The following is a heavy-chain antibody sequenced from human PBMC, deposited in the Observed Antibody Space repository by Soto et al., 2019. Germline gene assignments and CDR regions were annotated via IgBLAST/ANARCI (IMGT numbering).Heavy chain of an antibody. V-gene: IGHV4-39*01. CDR3: ARLGIAAFKGAVDY. CDR1: GGSISSSSYY. Sequence: PSETLSLTCTVSGGSISSSSYYWGWIRQPPGKGLEWIGSIYYSGSTYYNPSLKSRVTISVDTSKNQFSLKLSSVTAADTAVYYCARLGIAAFKGAVDYWGQGTRVTVAS. J-gene: IGHJ4*02. D-gene: IGHD6-13*01. CDR2: IYYSGST.